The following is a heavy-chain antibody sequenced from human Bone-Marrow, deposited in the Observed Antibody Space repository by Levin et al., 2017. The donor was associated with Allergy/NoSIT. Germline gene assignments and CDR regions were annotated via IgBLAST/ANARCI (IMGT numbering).Heavy chain of an antibody. D-gene: IGHD6-6*01. CDR3: AKVYSSSESYYYYGMDV. V-gene: IGHV3-9*01. J-gene: IGHJ6*02. CDR1: GFTFDDYA. CDR2: ISWNSGSI. Sequence: SCAASGFTFDDYAMHWVRQAPGKGLEWVSGISWNSGSIGYADSVKGRFTISRDNAKNSLYLQMNSLRAEDTALYYCAKVYSSSESYYYYGMDVWGQGTTVTVSS.